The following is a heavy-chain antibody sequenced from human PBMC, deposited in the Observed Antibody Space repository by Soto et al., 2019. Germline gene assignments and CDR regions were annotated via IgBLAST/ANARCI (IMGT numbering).Heavy chain of an antibody. V-gene: IGHV3-15*05. D-gene: IGHD3-9*01. CDR2: IKSKTDGGTT. J-gene: IGHJ3*02. CDR3: TTGPFDWSMPGI. CDR1: GFTFSNAW. Sequence: GGSLRLSCAASGFTFSNAWMSWVRQAPGNGLEWVGRIKSKTDGGTTDYAAPVKGRFTISRDDSKNTLYLQMNSLKTEDTAVYYCTTGPFDWSMPGIWGQGTMVTVSS.